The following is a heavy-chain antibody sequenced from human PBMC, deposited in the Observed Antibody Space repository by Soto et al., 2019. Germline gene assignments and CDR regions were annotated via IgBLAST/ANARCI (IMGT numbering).Heavy chain of an antibody. D-gene: IGHD5-12*01. CDR3: ARDKDRHRLGWNYCYGIDG. V-gene: IGHV1-69*12. Sequence: QVQLVQSGAEVKKPGSSVTVSCKASGGTFGNSAISWVRQAPGQGLEWMGGIIPIFPTPDYAQKFQGRVTIPAEGPTSTAYSKLTSLGSEDTAGYSCARDKDRHRLGWNYCYGIDGWGPGTTVTVSS. CDR2: IIPIFPTP. J-gene: IGHJ6*01. CDR1: GGTFGNSA.